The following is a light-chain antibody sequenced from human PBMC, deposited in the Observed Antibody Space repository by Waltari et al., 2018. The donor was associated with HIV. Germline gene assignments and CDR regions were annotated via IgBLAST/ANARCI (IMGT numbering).Light chain of an antibody. CDR2: GAS. J-gene: IGKJ1*01. V-gene: IGKV3-15*01. CDR3: QQYNKWPRT. Sequence: EIVMTQSPAILSVSQGERATLSCRASQSISGNLAWYQQTPGQSPRLLIYGASTRAAGVPARFSGSGSGTEFTLTISSLQSEDFAIYYCQQYNKWPRTFGQGTAV. CDR1: QSISGN.